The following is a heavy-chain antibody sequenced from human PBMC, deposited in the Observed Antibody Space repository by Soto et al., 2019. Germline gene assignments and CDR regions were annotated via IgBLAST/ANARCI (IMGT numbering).Heavy chain of an antibody. V-gene: IGHV3-72*01. CDR1: GFTFSDHF. J-gene: IGHJ2*01. CDR2: IRNKAYRYTT. CDR3: ARGGGWDFDL. D-gene: IGHD3-10*01. Sequence: EVQLVESGGGLVQPGGSLRLSCAASGFTFSDHFMDWVRQAPGKGLEWVGRIRNKAYRYTTEYAASVKGRFTISSDDSMNSLYLQMNSLKTEDTAVYYCARGGGWDFDLWGRGTLVTVSS.